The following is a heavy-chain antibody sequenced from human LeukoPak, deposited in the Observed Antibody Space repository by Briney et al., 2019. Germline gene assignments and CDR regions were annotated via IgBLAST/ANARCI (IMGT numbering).Heavy chain of an antibody. D-gene: IGHD6-6*01. CDR3: ARREGYSSSLNWFDP. CDR1: GGSISSSSYY. Sequence: SETLSLTCTVSGGSISSSSYYWGWIRRPPGKGLEWIGSIYYSGSTYYNPSLKSRVTISVDTSKNQFSLKLSSVTAADTAVHYCARREGYSSSLNWFDPWGQGTLVTVSS. J-gene: IGHJ5*02. CDR2: IYYSGST. V-gene: IGHV4-39*01.